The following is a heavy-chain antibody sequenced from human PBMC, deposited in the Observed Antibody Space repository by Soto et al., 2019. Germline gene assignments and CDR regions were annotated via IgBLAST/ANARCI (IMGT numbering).Heavy chain of an antibody. D-gene: IGHD2-2*01. CDR1: GYDFSSYG. CDR2: ISDSNGNR. Sequence: QVQLVQSGAEVKKPGASVKVSCKASGYDFSSYGISWVRQAPGQGLEWMGWISDSNGNRDYAQQFQGRVTMTSDTARTTAYRELRSLKSDDTAVYYCVRDPQRNDYWGQGTLVNVAS. CDR3: VRDPQRNDY. V-gene: IGHV1-18*04. J-gene: IGHJ4*02.